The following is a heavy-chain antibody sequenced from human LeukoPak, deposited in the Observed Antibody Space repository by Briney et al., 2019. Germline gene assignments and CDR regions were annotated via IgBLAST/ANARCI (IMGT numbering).Heavy chain of an antibody. CDR3: ARGELVDYYYGMDV. D-gene: IGHD6-6*01. CDR2: IYYSGST. J-gene: IGHJ6*02. V-gene: IGHV4-30-4*01. Sequence: SQALSLTCTVSGGSISSGDYYWSWIRQPPGKGLEWIGYIYYSGSTYYNPSLKSRVTISVDTSKNQFSLKLSSVTAADTAVYYCARGELVDYYYGMDVWDQGTTVTVSS. CDR1: GGSISSGDYY.